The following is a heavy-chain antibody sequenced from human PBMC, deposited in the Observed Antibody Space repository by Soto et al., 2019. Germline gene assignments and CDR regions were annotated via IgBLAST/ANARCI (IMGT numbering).Heavy chain of an antibody. CDR3: ASPKIAFYNWFDP. D-gene: IGHD3-3*02. J-gene: IGHJ5*02. V-gene: IGHV4-39*01. CDR2: IYYSGST. Sequence: SDTLSLTCTVSGGSISSSSYYWGWIRQPPGKGLEWIGSIYYSGSTYYNPSLKSRVTISVDTSKNQFSLKLSSVTAADTAVYYCASPKIAFYNWFDPWGQGTLVTVSS. CDR1: GGSISSSSYY.